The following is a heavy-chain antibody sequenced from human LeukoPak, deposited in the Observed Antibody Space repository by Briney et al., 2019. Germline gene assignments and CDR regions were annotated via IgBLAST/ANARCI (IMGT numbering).Heavy chain of an antibody. CDR2: ISGSSGST. D-gene: IGHD5-24*01. J-gene: IGHJ3*02. V-gene: IGHV3-23*01. CDR3: AKDTKDGYNQGTFDI. CDR1: GFTFSSYG. Sequence: GGSLRLSCAASGFTFSSYGMSWVRQAPGKGLEWVSAISGSSGSTYYADSVKGRFTISRDNSKNTLYLQMNSLRAEDTAVYYCAKDTKDGYNQGTFDIWGQGTMVTVSS.